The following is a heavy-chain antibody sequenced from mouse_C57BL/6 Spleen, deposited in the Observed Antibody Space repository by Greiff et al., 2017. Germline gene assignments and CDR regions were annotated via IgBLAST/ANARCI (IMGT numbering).Heavy chain of an antibody. CDR1: GYTFTSYW. V-gene: IGHV1-74*01. CDR3: AILGSTLGSGYDAMDY. J-gene: IGHJ4*01. Sequence: VQLQQPGADLVKPGASVKVSCKASGYTFTSYWMHWVKQRPGQGLEWIGRIHPSDSATNYNQKFKGKATLTVDKSSSTAYMQLSSLTSEDSAVYYCAILGSTLGSGYDAMDYWGQGTSVTVSS. CDR2: IHPSDSAT. D-gene: IGHD1-1*01.